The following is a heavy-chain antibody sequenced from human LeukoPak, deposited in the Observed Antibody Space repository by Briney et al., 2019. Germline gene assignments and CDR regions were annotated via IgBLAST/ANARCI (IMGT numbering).Heavy chain of an antibody. CDR1: GGSISSSSYY. CDR3: ARFSSSWYYFDY. CDR2: IYYSGST. V-gene: IGHV4-39*07. Sequence: SETLSLTCTVSGGSISSSSYYWGWIRQPPGKGLEWIGSIYYSGSTYYNPSLKSRVTISVDTSKNQFSLKLSSVTAADTAVYYCARFSSSWYYFDYWGQGTLVTVSS. J-gene: IGHJ4*02. D-gene: IGHD6-13*01.